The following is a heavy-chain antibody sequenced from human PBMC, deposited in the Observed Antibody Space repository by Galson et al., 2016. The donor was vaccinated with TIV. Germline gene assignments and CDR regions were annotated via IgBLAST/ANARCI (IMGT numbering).Heavy chain of an antibody. CDR2: IIPLFGTP. V-gene: IGHV1-69*13. Sequence: SVEVSCKASGVIFNSQATSWVRQAPGQGPEWMGRIIPLFGTPNYAQKFQGRVTITADDSTSTSYMELSSLRYEDTAVYYCARESRVYGSQFDDWGQGSLITVSS. CDR1: GVIFNSQA. D-gene: IGHD3-10*01. J-gene: IGHJ4*02. CDR3: ARESRVYGSQFDD.